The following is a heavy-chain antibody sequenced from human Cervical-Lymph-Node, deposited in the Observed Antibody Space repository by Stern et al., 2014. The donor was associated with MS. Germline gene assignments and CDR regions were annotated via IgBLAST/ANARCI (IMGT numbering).Heavy chain of an antibody. CDR3: ARVRCPNGVCYPRLDY. Sequence: VQLVESGAEVKKPGSSVKVSCKASGGTLNTSAINWVRQAPGQGLEWMGGIIPIFGATNYAQKFPGRLTITADASTTTSYMELNSLMSEDTAMYYCARVRCPNGVCYPRLDYWGQGILVTVSS. CDR2: IIPIFGAT. D-gene: IGHD2-8*01. CDR1: GGTLNTSA. J-gene: IGHJ4*02. V-gene: IGHV1-69*01.